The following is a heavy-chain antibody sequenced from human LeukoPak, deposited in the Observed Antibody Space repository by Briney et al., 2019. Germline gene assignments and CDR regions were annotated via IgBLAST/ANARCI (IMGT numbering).Heavy chain of an antibody. CDR1: GGSISSYY. J-gene: IGHJ4*02. CDR2: IYTSGST. V-gene: IGHV4-4*07. Sequence: PSETLSLTCTVSGGSISSYYWSWIRQPPGKGLEWIGRIYTSGSTNYNPSLKSRVTMSVDTSKNQFSLKLSSVTAADTAVYYCARDTYCSSTSCYRRVDYWGQGTLVTVSS. CDR3: ARDTYCSSTSCYRRVDY. D-gene: IGHD2-2*02.